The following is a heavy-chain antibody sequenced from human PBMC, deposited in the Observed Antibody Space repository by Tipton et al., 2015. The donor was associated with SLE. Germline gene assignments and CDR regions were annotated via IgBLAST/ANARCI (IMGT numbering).Heavy chain of an antibody. CDR1: GDSISSDDYY. D-gene: IGHD5-12*01. CDR2: IYYSGGT. V-gene: IGHV4-31*03. Sequence: TLSLTCTVSGDSISSDDYYWTWIRQHPGKGLEWIGHIYYSGGTFYNPSLKSRVTISVDTSKNQFSLKLSSVTAADTAVYYCARGGVGGYDYFDYWGPGTLVTVSS. CDR3: ARGGVGGYDYFDY. J-gene: IGHJ4*02.